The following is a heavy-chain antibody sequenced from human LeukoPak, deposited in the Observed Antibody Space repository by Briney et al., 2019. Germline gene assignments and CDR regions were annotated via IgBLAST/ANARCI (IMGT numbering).Heavy chain of an antibody. CDR3: ASFLKLHDAFDL. V-gene: IGHV4-34*01. CDR1: GGSFSGYY. J-gene: IGHJ3*01. CDR2: INHSGST. D-gene: IGHD2-15*01. Sequence: PSETLSLTCAVYGGSFSGYYWSWIRQPPGKGLEWIGEINHSGSTNYNPSLKSRVTISVDTSKNQFSLKLSSLTAADTAMFYCASFLKLHDAFDLWGQGTMVTVS.